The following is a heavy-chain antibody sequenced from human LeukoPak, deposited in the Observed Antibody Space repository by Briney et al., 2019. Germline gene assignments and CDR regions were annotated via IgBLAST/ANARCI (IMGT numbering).Heavy chain of an antibody. V-gene: IGHV3-21*04. CDR1: GFTFSSYN. D-gene: IGHD2-15*01. CDR3: ARVPYCSGGSCYLVPFGGSYYYYYMDV. CDR2: ISSSSNYI. Sequence: GGSLRLSCAASGFTFSSYNMNWVRQAPGKGLEWVSSISSSSNYIYYADSVKGRFTISRDNAKNSLYLQINSLRAEDTAVYYCARVPYCSGGSCYLVPFGGSYYYYYMDVWGKGTTVTVSS. J-gene: IGHJ6*03.